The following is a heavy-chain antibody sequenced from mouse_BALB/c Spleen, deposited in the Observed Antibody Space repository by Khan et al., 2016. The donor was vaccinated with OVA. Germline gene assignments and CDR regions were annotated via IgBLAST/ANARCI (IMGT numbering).Heavy chain of an antibody. Sequence: EVELVESGPGLVKPSQSLSLTCTVTGYSINSDYAWNWIRQFPGNKLEWMGYISYSGYTNYNPSLKSRISITRDTSTNQFFLQLNSVTTEDTATYYCARGDYFDYWGQGTTLTVSS. CDR2: ISYSGYT. CDR1: GYSINSDYA. V-gene: IGHV3-2*02. CDR3: ARGDYFDY. J-gene: IGHJ2*01.